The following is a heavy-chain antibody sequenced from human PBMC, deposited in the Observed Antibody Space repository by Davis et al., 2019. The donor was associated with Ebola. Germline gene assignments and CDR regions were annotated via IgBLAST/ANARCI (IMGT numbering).Heavy chain of an antibody. CDR2: INAGNGNT. CDR3: ARDRARLYGHSSSWYYPFDY. D-gene: IGHD6-13*01. V-gene: IGHV1-3*01. J-gene: IGHJ4*02. CDR1: GYTFTSYA. Sequence: AASVKVSCKASGYTFTSYAMHWVRQAPGQRLEWMGWINAGNGNTKYSQKFQGRVTITRDTSASTAYMGLSSLRSEDTAVYYCARDRARLYGHSSSWYYPFDYWGQGTLVTVSS.